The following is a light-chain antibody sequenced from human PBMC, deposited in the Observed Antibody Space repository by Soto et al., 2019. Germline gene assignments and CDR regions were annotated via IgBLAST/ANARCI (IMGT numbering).Light chain of an antibody. CDR2: AAS. CDR1: RDIGSD. CDR3: LQDHDDSWT. Sequence: MTQSPSSLSASVGDIMSMTWLASRDIGSDLSWYQQKPGKAPTLLIYAASNLQSGVPSRFRGSRSGTEFTLTVSSLQPADFATYYCLQDHDDSWTFGQGTKVDIK. J-gene: IGKJ1*01. V-gene: IGKV1-6*01.